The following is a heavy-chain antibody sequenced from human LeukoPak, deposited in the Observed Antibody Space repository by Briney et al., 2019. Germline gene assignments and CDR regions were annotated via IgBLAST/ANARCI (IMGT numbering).Heavy chain of an antibody. J-gene: IGHJ5*02. CDR3: ARDPGFDP. CDR1: GGSISSSSYY. V-gene: IGHV4-39*07. Sequence: SETLSLTCTVSGGSISSSSYYWGWVRQPPGRGVEWVGSIYYSGSTYYNPSLKSRVTISVDTSKNQFSLKLSSVTAADTAVYYCARDPGFDPWGQGTLVTVSS. CDR2: IYYSGST.